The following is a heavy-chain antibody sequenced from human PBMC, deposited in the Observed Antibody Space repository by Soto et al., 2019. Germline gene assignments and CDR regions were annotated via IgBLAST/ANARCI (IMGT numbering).Heavy chain of an antibody. J-gene: IGHJ4*02. CDR2: IFSNDEK. D-gene: IGHD1-26*01. Sequence: SGPTLVNPTDTLTLTCTVSGFSLSNARMGVSWIRQPPGKALEWLAHIFSNDEKSYSTSLKSRLTISKDTSKSQEVLTMTNMDTVDTATYYCARIRRVGATSYYFDYWGQGTLVTVSS. CDR1: GFSLSNARMG. V-gene: IGHV2-26*01. CDR3: ARIRRVGATSYYFDY.